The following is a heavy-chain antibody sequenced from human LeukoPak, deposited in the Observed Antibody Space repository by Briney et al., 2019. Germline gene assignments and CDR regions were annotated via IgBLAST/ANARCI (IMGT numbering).Heavy chain of an antibody. V-gene: IGHV4-4*07. J-gene: IGHJ6*03. D-gene: IGHD1-1*01. CDR2: IYTSGST. Sequence: SETLSLTCTVSGGSIITYYWSWIRQPAGKGLEWIGRIYTSGSTNYNPSLKSRVTMSVDTSKNQFSLKLSSVTAADTAVYYCARDRIATTGPASYFYYYMDVWGKGTTVTVSS. CDR3: ARDRIATTGPASYFYYYMDV. CDR1: GGSIITYY.